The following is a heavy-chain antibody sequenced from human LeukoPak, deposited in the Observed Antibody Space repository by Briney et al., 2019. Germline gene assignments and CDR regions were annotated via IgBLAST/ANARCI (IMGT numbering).Heavy chain of an antibody. V-gene: IGHV3-15*01. D-gene: IGHD3-16*02. CDR1: GFTFSNAW. J-gene: IGHJ4*02. Sequence: GGSLRLSCAASGFTFSNAWMSWVRQAPGKGLEWVGRIKSKTDGETTDYAAPVKGRFTISRDDSKNTLYLQMNSLKTEDTAVYYCTTGDYVWGSYRYMDYWGQGTLVTVSP. CDR2: IKSKTDGETT. CDR3: TTGDYVWGSYRYMDY.